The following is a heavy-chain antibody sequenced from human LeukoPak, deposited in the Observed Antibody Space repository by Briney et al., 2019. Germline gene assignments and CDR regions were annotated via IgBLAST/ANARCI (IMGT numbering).Heavy chain of an antibody. CDR2: ISAYNSNT. J-gene: IGHJ6*03. CDR1: GYTFTSYG. D-gene: IGHD3-22*01. V-gene: IGHV1-18*01. CDR3: ARGDSSGYYDYYYMDV. Sequence: ASVKVSCKASGYTFTSYGISWVRQAPGQGLEWMGWISAYNSNTNYAQKLQGRVTMTTDTSTSTAYMELRSLRSDDTAVYYCARGDSSGYYDYYYMDVWGKGTTVTVSS.